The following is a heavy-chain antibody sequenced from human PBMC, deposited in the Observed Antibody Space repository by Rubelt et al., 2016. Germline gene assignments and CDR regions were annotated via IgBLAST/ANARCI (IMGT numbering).Heavy chain of an antibody. CDR2: IWYDGSNK. CDR1: GFTFSSYG. Sequence: QLVESGGGVVQPGRSLRLSCAASGFTFSSYGMHWVRQAPGKGLEWVAVIWYDGSNKYYADSVKGRFTISRDNSKNTLYLQMNSLRAEDTAVYYCARGVSTGYSSSPPPFDPWGQGTLVTVSS. J-gene: IGHJ5*02. D-gene: IGHD6-13*01. V-gene: IGHV3-33*01. CDR3: ARGVSTGYSSSPPPFDP.